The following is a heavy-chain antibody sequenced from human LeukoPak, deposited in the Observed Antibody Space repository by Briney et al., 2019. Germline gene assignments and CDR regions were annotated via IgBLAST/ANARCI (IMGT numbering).Heavy chain of an antibody. V-gene: IGHV3-30*03. CDR3: ARTGDGYTYGYFDY. CDR1: GFTFSSYG. Sequence: GGSLRLSCAASGFTFSSYGMHWVRQAPGKGLEWVAVISYDGSNKYYADSVKGRFTISRDNSKNTLYLQMGSLRGEDTAVYYCARTGDGYTYGYFDYWGQGTLVTVSS. CDR2: ISYDGSNK. D-gene: IGHD5-24*01. J-gene: IGHJ4*02.